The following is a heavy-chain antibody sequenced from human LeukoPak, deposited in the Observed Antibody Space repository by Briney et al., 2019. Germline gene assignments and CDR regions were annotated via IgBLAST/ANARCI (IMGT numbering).Heavy chain of an antibody. J-gene: IGHJ4*02. V-gene: IGHV1-18*01. Sequence: ASVKVSCKASGYTFTSYGISWVRQAPGQGLEWMAWISAYNGNTNYAQKFQGRVTMTTDTSTSTAYMELRSLRSDDTAVYYCARDIFVGGYSGYDSADYWGQGTLVTVSS. CDR1: GYTFTSYG. CDR3: ARDIFVGGYSGYDSADY. CDR2: ISAYNGNT. D-gene: IGHD5-12*01.